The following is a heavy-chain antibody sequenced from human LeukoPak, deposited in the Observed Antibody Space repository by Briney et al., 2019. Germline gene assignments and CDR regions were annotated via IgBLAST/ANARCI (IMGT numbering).Heavy chain of an antibody. CDR1: GASVSSGNYY. D-gene: IGHD6-13*01. CDR3: ARAAGPLAAPDF. J-gene: IGHJ4*02. V-gene: IGHV4-61*01. CDR2: ISYSGST. Sequence: PSETLSLTCTVSGASVSSGNYYWSWIRQPPGKGLEWVGYISYSGSTSYNPSLKSRVTISVDTSKNQFSLKLSSVTAADTAVYYCARAAGPLAAPDFWGQGTPVTVSS.